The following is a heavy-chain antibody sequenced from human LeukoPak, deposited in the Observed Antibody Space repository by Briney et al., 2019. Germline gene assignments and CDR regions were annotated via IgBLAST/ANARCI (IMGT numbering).Heavy chain of an antibody. J-gene: IGHJ5*02. CDR3: ARGPSRDYGSGSSWFDP. Sequence: ASVKVSCKASGYTFSTYDINWVRQVTGQGLEWMGWMNPNSGNTGYAQKIQGRVTMTRNTSINTAYMELSSLRSEDAAVYYCARGPSRDYGSGSSWFDPWGQGTLVTVSS. V-gene: IGHV1-8*01. D-gene: IGHD3-10*01. CDR1: GYTFSTYD. CDR2: MNPNSGNT.